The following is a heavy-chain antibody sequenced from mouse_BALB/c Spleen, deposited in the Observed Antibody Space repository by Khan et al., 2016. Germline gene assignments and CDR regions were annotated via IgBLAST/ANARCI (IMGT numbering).Heavy chain of an antibody. Sequence: EVQLQESGPGLVKPSQSLSLTCTVTGYSITSDYAWNWIRQFPGNKLEWMGYISYSGSTSYNPSLKSRISITRDTSKNQFFLQLNSVTTDDTATYYCARRGNAMDYWGQGTSVTVSS. CDR3: ARRGNAMDY. CDR2: ISYSGST. V-gene: IGHV3-2*02. J-gene: IGHJ4*01. CDR1: GYSITSDYA.